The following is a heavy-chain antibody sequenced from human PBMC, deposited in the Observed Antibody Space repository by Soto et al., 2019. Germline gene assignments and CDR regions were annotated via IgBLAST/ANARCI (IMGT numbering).Heavy chain of an antibody. CDR3: ARELMGILRFLEWLPWSRPMDV. CDR1: GGSISSSSYY. CDR2: IYYSGST. D-gene: IGHD3-3*01. Sequence: SETLSLTCTVSGGSISSSSYYWGWIRQPPGKGLEWIGSIYYSGSTYYNPSLKSRVTISVDTSKNQFSLKLSSVTAADTAVYYCARELMGILRFLEWLPWSRPMDVWGKGTTVTVSS. J-gene: IGHJ6*04. V-gene: IGHV4-39*02.